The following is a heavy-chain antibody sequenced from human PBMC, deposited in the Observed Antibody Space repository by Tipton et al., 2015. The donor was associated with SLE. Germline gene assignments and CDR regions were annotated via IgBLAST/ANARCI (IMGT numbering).Heavy chain of an antibody. D-gene: IGHD6-6*01. CDR1: GGSISSYY. V-gene: IGHV4-59*01. CDR2: IYYSGST. J-gene: IGHJ6*02. Sequence: TLSLTCTVSGGSISSYYWSRIRQPPGKGLEWIGYIYYSGSTNYNPSLKSRVTISVDTSENQFSLKLSSVTAADTAVYYCARGPRSIAAWYYYGMDVWGQGTTVTVSS. CDR3: ARGPRSIAAWYYYGMDV.